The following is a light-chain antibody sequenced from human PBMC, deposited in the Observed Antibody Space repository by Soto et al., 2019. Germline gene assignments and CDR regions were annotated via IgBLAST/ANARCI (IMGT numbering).Light chain of an antibody. CDR3: QQRSSWRVT. CDR1: QSVSTF. V-gene: IGKV3-11*01. Sequence: EIVLTQFPATLSLSPGERATLSCRASQSVSTFLAWYQQKPGQAPRLVVYDASKRATGIPARFSGSGSGSDFTLTISSREPEDFAVYYCQQRSSWRVTFGGGTKVEIK. J-gene: IGKJ4*01. CDR2: DAS.